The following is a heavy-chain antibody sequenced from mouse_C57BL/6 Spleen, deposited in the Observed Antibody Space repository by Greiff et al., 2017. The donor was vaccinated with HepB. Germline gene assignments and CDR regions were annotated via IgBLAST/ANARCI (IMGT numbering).Heavy chain of an antibody. CDR1: GFTFSDYG. CDR2: ISSGSSTI. D-gene: IGHD1-1*01. J-gene: IGHJ4*01. CDR3: ARRDYYGSRGYYAMDY. Sequence: VQLKESGGGLVKPGGSLKLSCAASGFTFSDYGMHWVRQAPEKGLEWVAYISSGSSTIYYADTVKGRFTISRDNAKNTLFLQMTSLRSEDTAMYYCARRDYYGSRGYYAMDYWGQGTSVTVSS. V-gene: IGHV5-17*01.